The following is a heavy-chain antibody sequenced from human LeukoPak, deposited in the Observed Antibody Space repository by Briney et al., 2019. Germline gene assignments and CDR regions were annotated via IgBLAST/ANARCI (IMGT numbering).Heavy chain of an antibody. CDR1: GYTFTGYY. CDR2: IIPIFGTA. V-gene: IGHV1-69*13. D-gene: IGHD3-10*01. Sequence: SVKVSCKASGYTFTGYYMHWVRQAPGQGLEWMGGIIPIFGTANYAQKFQGRVTITADESTSTAYMELSSLRSEDTAVYYCARKTGIRFDYWGQGTLVTVSS. CDR3: ARKTGIRFDY. J-gene: IGHJ4*02.